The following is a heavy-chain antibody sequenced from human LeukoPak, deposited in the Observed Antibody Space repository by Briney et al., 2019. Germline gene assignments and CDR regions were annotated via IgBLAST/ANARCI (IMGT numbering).Heavy chain of an antibody. V-gene: IGHV4-39*02. CDR1: DASISSGTYY. J-gene: IGHJ4*02. CDR3: ARHPPFYDIFTGSYKDY. Sequence: SETLSLTCTVSDASISSGTYYWGWIRQPPGKGLEWIVSIYHNGSTSYNPSLKSRVTISVDTSKNHFSLKLTSVTAADTAVYYCARHPPFYDIFTGSYKDYWGQGTLVTVSS. CDR2: IYHNGST. D-gene: IGHD3-9*01.